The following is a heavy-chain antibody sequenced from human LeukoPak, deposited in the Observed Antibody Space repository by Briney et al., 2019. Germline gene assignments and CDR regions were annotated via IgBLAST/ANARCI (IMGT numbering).Heavy chain of an antibody. CDR1: GGTFSSYA. J-gene: IGHJ6*04. V-gene: IGHV1-69*01. D-gene: IGHD6-13*01. CDR3: ARGTPGYSSSWYGVGYYGMDV. CDR2: IIPIFGTA. Sequence: ASVKVSCKASGGTFSSYAISWVRQAPGQGLEWMGGIIPIFGTANYAQKFQGRVTITADESTSTAYMELSSLRSEDTAAYYCARGTPGYSSSWYGVGYYGMDVWGKGTTVTVSS.